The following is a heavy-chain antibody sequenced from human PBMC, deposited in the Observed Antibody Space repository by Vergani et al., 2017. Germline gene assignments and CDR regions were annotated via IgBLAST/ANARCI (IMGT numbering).Heavy chain of an antibody. J-gene: IGHJ3*02. Sequence: QVQLQESGPGLVKPSETLSLTCTVSGGSLSSYYWSWIRQPPGKGLEWIGYIYYSGSTNYTPSLKSRVTISVDTSKNQFSLKLRSVTAADTAVYYCARDSSFYYDFWSGYRGAFDIWGQGTMVTVSS. V-gene: IGHV4-59*01. CDR1: GGSLSSYY. D-gene: IGHD3-3*01. CDR2: IYYSGST. CDR3: ARDSSFYYDFWSGYRGAFDI.